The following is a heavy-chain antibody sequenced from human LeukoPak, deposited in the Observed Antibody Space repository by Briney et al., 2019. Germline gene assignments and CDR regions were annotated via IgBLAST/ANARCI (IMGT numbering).Heavy chain of an antibody. CDR2: IYSGGST. CDR1: GFTFSDYY. V-gene: IGHV3-66*02. CDR3: ARDLYCGGDCYFFDY. D-gene: IGHD2-21*02. J-gene: IGHJ4*02. Sequence: GGSLRLSCAASGFTFSDYYMSWVRQAPGKGLEWVSVIYSGGSTYYADSVKGRFTISRDNSKNTLYLQMNSLRAEDTAVYYCARDLYCGGDCYFFDYWGQGTLVTVSS.